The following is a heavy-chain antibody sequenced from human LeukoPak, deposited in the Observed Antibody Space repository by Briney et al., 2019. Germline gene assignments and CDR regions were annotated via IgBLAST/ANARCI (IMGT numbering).Heavy chain of an antibody. Sequence: SETLSLTCTVSGGSISTYFWSWIRQPPGKRLEWIGYIYYSGSTSYNPSLKSRVTISVDTSKSQFSLKLSSVTAADTAMYYCAGGTGSLYFDYWGQGTLVSVSS. CDR3: AGGTGSLYFDY. CDR1: GGSISTYF. J-gene: IGHJ4*02. CDR2: IYYSGST. V-gene: IGHV4-59*01.